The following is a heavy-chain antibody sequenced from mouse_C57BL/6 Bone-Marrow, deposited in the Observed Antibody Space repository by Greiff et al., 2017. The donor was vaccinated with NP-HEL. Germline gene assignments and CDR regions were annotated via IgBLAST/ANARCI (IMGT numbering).Heavy chain of an antibody. V-gene: IGHV1-82*01. D-gene: IGHD4-1*01. CDR3: AKPPNWPHYYAMDY. CDR1: GYAFSSSW. J-gene: IGHJ4*01. CDR2: IYPGDGDT. Sequence: QVQLQQSGPELVKPGASVKISCKASGYAFSSSWMNWVKQRPGKGLEWIGRIYPGDGDTNYNGKFKGKATLTADKSSSTAYMQLSSLTSEDSAVYFCAKPPNWPHYYAMDYWGQGTSVTVSS.